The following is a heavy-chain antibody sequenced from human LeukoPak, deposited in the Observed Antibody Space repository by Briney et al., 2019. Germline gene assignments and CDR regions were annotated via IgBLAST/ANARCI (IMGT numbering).Heavy chain of an antibody. CDR3: ASPFSGYDYNFDH. CDR1: GFTFSSYA. V-gene: IGHV3-64D*06. D-gene: IGHD5-12*01. Sequence: GGSLRLSCSASGFTFSSYAMHWVRQAPGKGLEYVSSISSNGGSTYYADSVKGRFTISRDNSKNTLFLQMSSLRTEDTAVYYCASPFSGYDYNFDHWGQGTLVTVSS. J-gene: IGHJ4*02. CDR2: ISSNGGST.